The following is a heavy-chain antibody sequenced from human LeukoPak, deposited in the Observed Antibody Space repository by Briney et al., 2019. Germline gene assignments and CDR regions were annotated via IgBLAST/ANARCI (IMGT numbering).Heavy chain of an antibody. D-gene: IGHD3-10*01. J-gene: IGHJ6*02. CDR1: GITFWSYA. Sequence: GGSLRLSCVASGITFWSYAMHWIRQSPGKGLEGGAVISNDGSKKYYADSVKGRFTVSRDNSKNTLYLHIDSLRLEDTAVYYCAREFGGMDVWGQGTPITVSS. CDR3: AREFGGMDV. CDR2: ISNDGSKK. V-gene: IGHV3-30*04.